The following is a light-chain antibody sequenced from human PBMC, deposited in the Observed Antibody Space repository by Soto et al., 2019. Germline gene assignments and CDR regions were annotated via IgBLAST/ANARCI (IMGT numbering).Light chain of an antibody. Sequence: QSALTQPASVSGSPGQSITISCTGTSSDVGAYNYVSWFQQHPGKAPKLIIYDVINRPSGISNRFSASKSGNTDSLTISGLQSEDEADYYCISYTSTSTLVFGGGTKLTVL. CDR3: ISYTSTSTLV. CDR2: DVI. J-gene: IGLJ2*01. CDR1: SSDVGAYNY. V-gene: IGLV2-14*03.